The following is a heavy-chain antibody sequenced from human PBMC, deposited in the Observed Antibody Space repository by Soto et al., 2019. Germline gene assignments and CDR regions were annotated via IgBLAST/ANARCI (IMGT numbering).Heavy chain of an antibody. CDR1: GYTFPTYA. CDR3: GRSVVGATGEILYNAMDV. V-gene: IGHV1-3*01. CDR2: INPASGHT. D-gene: IGHD1-26*01. J-gene: IGHJ6*02. Sequence: QVQLVQSGAEVKKPGASVKVSCKASGYTFPTYALHWVRQAPGQRPEWMGWINPASGHTKYSKRFQDRVTITRDTSASTGYMELSSLRSEDTAVYYCGRSVVGATGEILYNAMDVWGQGITVTVSS.